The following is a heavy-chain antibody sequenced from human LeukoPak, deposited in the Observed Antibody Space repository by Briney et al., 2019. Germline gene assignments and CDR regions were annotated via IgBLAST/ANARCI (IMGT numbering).Heavy chain of an antibody. CDR1: GGTISSYY. D-gene: IGHD1-26*01. CDR2: IDYSGST. CDR3: ARDRRRELLHAFDI. J-gene: IGHJ3*02. V-gene: IGHV4-59*01. Sequence: SETLSLTCTVSGGTISSYYWSWIRQPPGKGLEWIPYIDYSGSTNYNPSLKSRVTISVDASRNQFSLNLSPVTAADTAVYYCARDRRRELLHAFDIWGQGTMVTVSS.